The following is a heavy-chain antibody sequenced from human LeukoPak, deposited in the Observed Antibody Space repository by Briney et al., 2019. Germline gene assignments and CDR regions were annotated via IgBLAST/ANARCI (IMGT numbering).Heavy chain of an antibody. Sequence: PGGSLRLSCAASGFTVSSNYMSWVRQAPGKGLEWVSVIYSGGSTYYADSVKGRFTISRDNSKNTLYLQMNSLRAEDTAVYYCARDRLLYSSSWQKFYYYYGMDVWGQGTTVTVSS. D-gene: IGHD6-13*01. V-gene: IGHV3-53*01. CDR3: ARDRLLYSSSWQKFYYYYGMDV. J-gene: IGHJ6*02. CDR1: GFTVSSNY. CDR2: IYSGGST.